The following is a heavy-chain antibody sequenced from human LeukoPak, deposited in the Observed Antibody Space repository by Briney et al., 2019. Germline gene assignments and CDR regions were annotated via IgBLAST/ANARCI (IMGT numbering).Heavy chain of an antibody. CDR1: GGTFSSYA. V-gene: IGHV1-69*13. D-gene: IGHD4-23*01. CDR3: ARSGKGEGNWFDP. J-gene: IGHJ5*02. Sequence: EASVKVSCKASGGTFSSYAISWVRQAPGQGLEWMGGIIPIFGTANYAQKFQGRVAITADESTSTAYMELSSLRSEDTAVYYCARSGKGEGNWFDPWGQGTLVTVSS. CDR2: IIPIFGTA.